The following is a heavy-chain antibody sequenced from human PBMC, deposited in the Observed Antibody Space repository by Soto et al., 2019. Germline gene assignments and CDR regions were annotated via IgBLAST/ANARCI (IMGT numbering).Heavy chain of an antibody. CDR3: ARGVGYSDYYFDY. Sequence: SETLSLTCAVSGGSISSSNWWNLVRQPPGKGLEWIGEIYHSGSTNYNPSLKSRVTISVDKSKNQFSLKLSSVTAADTAVYYWARGVGYSDYYFDYWALGTLVTVSS. V-gene: IGHV4-4*02. CDR2: IYHSGST. CDR1: GGSISSSNW. J-gene: IGHJ4*02. D-gene: IGHD4-17*01.